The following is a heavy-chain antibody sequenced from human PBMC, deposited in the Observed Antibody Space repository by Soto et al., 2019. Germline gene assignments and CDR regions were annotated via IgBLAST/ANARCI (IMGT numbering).Heavy chain of an antibody. D-gene: IGHD2-21*01. J-gene: IGHJ4*02. V-gene: IGHV3-21*01. CDR2: INGRGNYR. CDR3: AREDGGGGLFEH. Sequence: GGSLRLSCAASGFTLTTYTMNWVRQAPGMGLEWVSSINGRGNYRYYTDSVEGRFTISRDNAQNSLYLQMNSLRVEDTGVYYCAREDGGGGLFEHWGQGVLVTVSS. CDR1: GFTLTTYT.